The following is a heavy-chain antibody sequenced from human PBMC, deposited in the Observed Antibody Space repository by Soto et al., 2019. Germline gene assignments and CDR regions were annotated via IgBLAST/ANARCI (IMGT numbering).Heavy chain of an antibody. CDR1: GFTFSSYE. CDR2: ISSSGSTI. V-gene: IGHV3-48*03. D-gene: IGHD3-10*01. CDR3: ARVEMVRGVIMVYGMDV. Sequence: LRLSCAASGFTFSSYEMNWVRQAPGKGLEWVSYISSSGSTIYYADSVKGRFTISRDNAKNSLYLQMNSLRAEDTAVYYCARVEMVRGVIMVYGMDVWGQGTTVTVS. J-gene: IGHJ6*02.